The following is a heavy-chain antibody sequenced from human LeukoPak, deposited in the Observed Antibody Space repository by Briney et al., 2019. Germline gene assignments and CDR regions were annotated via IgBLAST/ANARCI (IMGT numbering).Heavy chain of an antibody. CDR3: TSYFPHDY. CDR1: GFTFTNAW. Sequence: PGGSLRLSCAASGFTFTNAWMSWVRQAPGKGLEWVGCVKSKSEGETTDYAAPLKGRFTVSRDDSRNTLYLHMNSLKIEDTAVYYCTSYFPHDYWGQGTLVTVSS. D-gene: IGHD2/OR15-2a*01. V-gene: IGHV3-15*01. J-gene: IGHJ4*02. CDR2: VKSKSEGETT.